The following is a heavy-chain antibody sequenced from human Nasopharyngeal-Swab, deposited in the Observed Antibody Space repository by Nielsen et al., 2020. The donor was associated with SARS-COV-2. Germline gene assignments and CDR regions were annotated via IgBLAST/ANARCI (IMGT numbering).Heavy chain of an antibody. D-gene: IGHD2-15*01. CDR1: GFAFSSYA. Sequence: GESLKISCAASGFAFSSYAMHWVRQAPGKGLEWVAVISYDGSNKYYADSVKGRFTISRDNSKNTLYLQMNSLRAEDTAVYYCASRYPYCSGGSCYTGRYYYGMDVWGQGNTVTVSS. V-gene: IGHV3-30-3*01. J-gene: IGHJ6*02. CDR3: ASRYPYCSGGSCYTGRYYYGMDV. CDR2: ISYDGSNK.